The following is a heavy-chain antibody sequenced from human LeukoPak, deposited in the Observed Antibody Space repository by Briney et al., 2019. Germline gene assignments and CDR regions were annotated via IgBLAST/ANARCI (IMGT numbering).Heavy chain of an antibody. CDR3: AREDYYDTFIDY. CDR1: GYTFTGYY. D-gene: IGHD3-22*01. V-gene: IGHV1-2*02. Sequence: ASVKVSCKASGYTFTGYYMHWVRQAPGQGLEWMGWINPNSGGTNYAQKFQGRVTMTRDTSISTAYMELSRLRSDDTAVYYCAREDYYDTFIDYWGQGTLVTVSS. J-gene: IGHJ4*02. CDR2: INPNSGGT.